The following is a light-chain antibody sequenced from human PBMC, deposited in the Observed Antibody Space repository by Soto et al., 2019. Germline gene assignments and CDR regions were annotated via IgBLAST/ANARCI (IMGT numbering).Light chain of an antibody. V-gene: IGKV3-20*01. CDR1: QSVSSSY. CDR3: HQYDYSQRT. Sequence: EIVLTQSPGTLSLSPGEMAALSCRASQSVSSSYLAWYQQKPGQGPRLLVHGATSRATGIPDRFIGSGSGTDFNLTITRLEPEDFAVYYCHQYDYSQRTFGGGTKVDIK. J-gene: IGKJ4*01. CDR2: GAT.